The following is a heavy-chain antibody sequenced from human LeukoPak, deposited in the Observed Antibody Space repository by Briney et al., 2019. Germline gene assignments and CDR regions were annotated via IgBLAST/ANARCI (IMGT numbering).Heavy chain of an antibody. CDR1: GFTFSDYY. CDR2: ISSSGSTI. V-gene: IGHV3-11*04. CDR3: ASSRTYYDFWSGYS. J-gene: IGHJ4*02. D-gene: IGHD3-3*01. Sequence: GGSLRLSCAASGFTFSDYYMNWIRQAPGKGLEWVSYISSSGSTIYYADSMKGRFTISRDNAKNSLYLQMNSLRAEDTAVYYCASSRTYYDFWSGYSWGQGTLVTVSS.